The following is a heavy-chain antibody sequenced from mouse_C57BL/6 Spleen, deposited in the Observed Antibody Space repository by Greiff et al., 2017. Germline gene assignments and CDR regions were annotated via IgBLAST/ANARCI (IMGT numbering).Heavy chain of an antibody. J-gene: IGHJ2*01. CDR2: IYPGDGDT. V-gene: IGHV1-80*01. CDR1: GYAFSSYW. Sequence: QVQLQQSGAELVKPGASVKISCKASGYAFSSYWMNWVKQRPGKGLEWIGQIYPGDGDTNYNGKFKGKATLTADKSSSTAYMQLSSLTSEDSAVYFCARSRSLPGFDYWGQGTTLTVSS. CDR3: ARSRSLPGFDY.